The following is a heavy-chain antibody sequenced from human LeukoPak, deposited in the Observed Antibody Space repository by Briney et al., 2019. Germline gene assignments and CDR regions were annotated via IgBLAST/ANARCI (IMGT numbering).Heavy chain of an antibody. Sequence: PGGSLRLSCAASGFTFSSYAMSRVRQAPGKGLEWVSAISGGGGSTYYADSVKGRFTISRDNSKNTLYLQMNSLRAEDTAVYYCAKDGREQWLVPPFAEYFQHWGQGTLVTVSS. V-gene: IGHV3-23*01. CDR3: AKDGREQWLVPPFAEYFQH. J-gene: IGHJ1*01. CDR1: GFTFSSYA. D-gene: IGHD6-19*01. CDR2: ISGGGGST.